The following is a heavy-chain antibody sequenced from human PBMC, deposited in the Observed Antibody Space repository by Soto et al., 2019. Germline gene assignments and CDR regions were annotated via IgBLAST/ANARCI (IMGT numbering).Heavy chain of an antibody. D-gene: IGHD4-17*01. CDR3: ARARYYGSTAGMDV. CDR1: GFTVSSNY. J-gene: IGHJ6*02. Sequence: GGSLRLSCAVSGFTVSSNYMSWVRQAPGKGLEWVSLIYSGGGTEYADSVKGRFTISRDNTKNTLYLQMNSLRVDETAVYYCARARYYGSTAGMDVWGQGTTVTVSS. V-gene: IGHV3-53*01. CDR2: IYSGGGT.